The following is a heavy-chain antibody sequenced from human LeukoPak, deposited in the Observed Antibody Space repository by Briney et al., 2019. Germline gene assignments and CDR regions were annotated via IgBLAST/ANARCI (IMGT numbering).Heavy chain of an antibody. V-gene: IGHV4-59*01. D-gene: IGHD2-2*01. CDR2: IYYSGRT. CDR1: GGSISSYY. CDR3: ASNTDCSSTSCYWRGLDYYYYYYMDV. J-gene: IGHJ6*03. Sequence: SETLSLTCTVSGGSISSYYWSWIRQPPGKGLEWVGYIYYSGRTNYNPSLKSRVTISVDTSKNQFSLKLSSVTAADTAVYYCASNTDCSSTSCYWRGLDYYYYYYMDVWGKGTTVTVSS.